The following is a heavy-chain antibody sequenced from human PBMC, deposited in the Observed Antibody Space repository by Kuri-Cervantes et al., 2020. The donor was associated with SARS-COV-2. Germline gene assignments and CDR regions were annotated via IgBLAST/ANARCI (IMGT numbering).Heavy chain of an antibody. CDR3: ASSHYYGSGKSFDY. D-gene: IGHD3-10*01. CDR2: IIPIFGTA. Sequence: SVKVSCKASGYTFTSYGISWVRQAPGQGLEWMGGIIPIFGTANYAQKFQGRVTITADESTSTAYMELSSLRSEGTAVYYCASSHYYGSGKSFDYWGQGTLVTVSS. CDR1: GYTFTSYG. V-gene: IGHV1-69*13. J-gene: IGHJ4*02.